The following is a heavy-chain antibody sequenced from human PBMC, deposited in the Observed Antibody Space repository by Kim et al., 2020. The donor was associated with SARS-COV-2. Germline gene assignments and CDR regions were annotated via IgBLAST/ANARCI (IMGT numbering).Heavy chain of an antibody. V-gene: IGHV3-21*01. CDR3: ARDRGGGYSYGHLSSVAGENWFDP. CDR1: GFTFSSYS. J-gene: IGHJ5*02. D-gene: IGHD5-18*01. CDR2: ISSSSSYI. Sequence: GGSLRLSCAASGFTFSSYSMNWVRQAPGKGLEWVSSISSSSSYIYYADSVKGRFTISRDNAKNSLYLQMNSLRAEDTAVYYCARDRGGGYSYGHLSSVAGENWFDPWGQGTLVTVSS.